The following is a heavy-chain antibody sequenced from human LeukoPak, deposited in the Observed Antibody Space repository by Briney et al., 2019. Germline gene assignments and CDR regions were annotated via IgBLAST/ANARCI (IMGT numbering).Heavy chain of an antibody. CDR1: GFTVSSNY. CDR2: IYSGGST. J-gene: IGHJ4*02. CDR3: ARGGWELHCHPLDY. V-gene: IGHV3-66*01. D-gene: IGHD1-26*01. Sequence: GGSLRLSCAASGFTVSSNYMSWVRQAPVKGLEWVSVIYSGGSTYYADSVKGRFTISRDNSKNTLYLQMNSLRAEDTAVYYCARGGWELHCHPLDYWGQGTLVTVSS.